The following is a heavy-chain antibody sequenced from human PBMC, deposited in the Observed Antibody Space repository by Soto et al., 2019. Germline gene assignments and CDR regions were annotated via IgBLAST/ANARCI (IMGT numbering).Heavy chain of an antibody. CDR1: GFTFSSYS. CDR3: ARLDIVVVPAAMSFP. J-gene: IGHJ5*02. Sequence: GGSLRLSCAASGFTFSSYSMNWVRQAPGEGLEWVSYISSSSSTIYYADSVKGRFTISRDNAKNSLYLQMNSLRAEDTAVYYCARLDIVVVPAAMSFPWGQGTLVTVSS. CDR2: ISSSSSTI. V-gene: IGHV3-48*01. D-gene: IGHD2-2*01.